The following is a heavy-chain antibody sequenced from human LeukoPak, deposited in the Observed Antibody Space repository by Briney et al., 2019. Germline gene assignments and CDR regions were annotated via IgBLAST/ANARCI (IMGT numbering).Heavy chain of an antibody. V-gene: IGHV1-69*04. CDR1: GGTFSSYA. J-gene: IGHJ4*02. CDR2: IIPILGIA. Sequence: GASVKVTCKASGGTFSSYAISWVRQAPGQGLEWMGRIIPILGIANYAQKFQGRVTITADKSTSTAYMELSSMRSEDTAVYYCARDSKEMATIKMYYFDYWAREPWSPSPQ. D-gene: IGHD5-24*01. CDR3: ARDSKEMATIKMYYFDY.